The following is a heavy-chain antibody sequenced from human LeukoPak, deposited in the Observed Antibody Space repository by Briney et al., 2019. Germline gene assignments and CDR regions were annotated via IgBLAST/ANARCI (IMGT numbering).Heavy chain of an antibody. CDR3: AGWGNWGSSPFDY. J-gene: IGHJ4*02. Sequence: KPSETLSLTCTVSGGSISSGDYYWSWIRQPPGKGLEWIGYIYYSGSTYYNPSLKSRVTISVDTSKNQFSLKLSSVTAADSAVYYCAGWGNWGSSPFDYWGQGTLVTVSS. CDR1: GGSISSGDYY. V-gene: IGHV4-30-4*08. CDR2: IYYSGST. D-gene: IGHD7-27*01.